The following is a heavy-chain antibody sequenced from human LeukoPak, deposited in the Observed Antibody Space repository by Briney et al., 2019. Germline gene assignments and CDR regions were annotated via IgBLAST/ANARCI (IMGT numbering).Heavy chain of an antibody. Sequence: ASVKVSCKASGYTFTGYYMHWVRQAPGQGLEWMGWINPISGGTKYTQRFQGRVTMTRDTSISTAYMELSSLRPDDTAVYYCARRSPDSYGYDRWGQGTLVTVSS. J-gene: IGHJ4*02. D-gene: IGHD5-18*01. CDR2: INPISGGT. CDR1: GYTFTGYY. CDR3: ARRSPDSYGYDR. V-gene: IGHV1-2*02.